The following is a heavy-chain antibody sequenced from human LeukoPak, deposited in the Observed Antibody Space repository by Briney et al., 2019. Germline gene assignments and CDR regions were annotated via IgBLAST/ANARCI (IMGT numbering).Heavy chain of an antibody. CDR3: ARLGKTYYMDV. CDR1: GDSISNYY. CDR2: LYHSGAA. J-gene: IGHJ6*03. Sequence: SETLSLTCTVSGDSISNYYWTWIRQTPGKGLEWIANLYHSGAADYNPSLKTRVTTSVDTSKDQFSLSLRSSTAADTAVYFCARLGKTYYMDVWGTGTTVTVSS. D-gene: IGHD1/OR15-1a*01. V-gene: IGHV4-59*08.